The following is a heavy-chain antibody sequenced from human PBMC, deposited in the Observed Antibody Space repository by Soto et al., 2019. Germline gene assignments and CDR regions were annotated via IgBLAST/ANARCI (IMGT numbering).Heavy chain of an antibody. J-gene: IGHJ4*02. CDR3: VGGIDSSGYYFPFDY. CDR2: IYYSGGT. CDR1: GGSISSYY. Sequence: SETLSLTCTVSGGSISSYYWSWIRQPPGRGLEWIGYIYYSGGTNYNPSLKSRVTISVDTSKNQFSLKLSSVTAADTAVYYCVGGIDSSGYYFPFDYWGQGTLVTVSS. D-gene: IGHD3-22*01. V-gene: IGHV4-59*01.